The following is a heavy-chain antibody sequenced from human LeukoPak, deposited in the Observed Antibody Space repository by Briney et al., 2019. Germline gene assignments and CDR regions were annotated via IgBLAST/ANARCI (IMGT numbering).Heavy chain of an antibody. J-gene: IGHJ6*03. CDR3: ARVGYSGSYFYYYYMDV. CDR1: GFTFSSYG. Sequence: GGSLRLSCAVSGFTFSSYGMHWVRHAPGKGLVWVSRINSDGSSTIYADSVKGRFTISRDNAKNTLYLQMNSLRAEDTAVYYCARVGYSGSYFYYYYMDVWGKGTTVTVSS. D-gene: IGHD1-26*01. CDR2: INSDGSST. V-gene: IGHV3-74*01.